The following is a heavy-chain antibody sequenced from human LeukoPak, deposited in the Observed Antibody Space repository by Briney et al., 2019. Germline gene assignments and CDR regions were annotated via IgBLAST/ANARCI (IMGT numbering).Heavy chain of an antibody. J-gene: IGHJ4*02. CDR3: ARGEERGSGTVHFDY. D-gene: IGHD3-10*01. CDR1: GGSISNNNW. V-gene: IGHV4-4*02. CDR2: IYHGGST. Sequence: SGTLSLTCAVSGGSISNNNWWSWVRQPPGMGLEWIGEIYHGGSTNYNPSLKSRVTMSVDRSKNQFSLKLSSVTAADTAVYYCARGEERGSGTVHFDYWGQGTLVTISS.